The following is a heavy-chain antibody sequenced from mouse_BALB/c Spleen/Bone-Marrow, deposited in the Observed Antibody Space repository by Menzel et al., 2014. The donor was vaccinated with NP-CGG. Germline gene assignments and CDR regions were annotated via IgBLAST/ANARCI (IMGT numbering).Heavy chain of an antibody. CDR1: GFSLTSYG. D-gene: IGHD2-10*01. CDR2: IWSGGST. CDR3: ASPYYGNYVYAMDY. Sequence: VKLVESGPGLVQPSQSLSITCTVSGFSLTSYGVHWVRQSPGKGLEWLGVIWSGGSTDYNAAFISRLSISKDNSKSQAFFKMNSLQANDTAIYYCASPYYGNYVYAMDYWGQGTSVTVSS. J-gene: IGHJ4*01. V-gene: IGHV2-2*02.